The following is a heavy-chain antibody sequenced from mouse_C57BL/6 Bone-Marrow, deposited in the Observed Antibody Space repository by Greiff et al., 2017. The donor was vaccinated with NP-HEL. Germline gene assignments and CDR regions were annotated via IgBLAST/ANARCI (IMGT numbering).Heavy chain of an antibody. Sequence: VHVKQSGPGLAKPSQTLSLTCSVTGYSITSDYWNWIRKFPGNKLEYMGYISYSGSTYYNPSLKSRISITRDTSKNQYYLQLNSVTTEVTATYYCARFRTHYYGSSYEDAMDYWGQGTSVTVSS. V-gene: IGHV3-8*01. D-gene: IGHD1-1*01. CDR2: ISYSGST. CDR3: ARFRTHYYGSSYEDAMDY. CDR1: GYSITSDY. J-gene: IGHJ4*01.